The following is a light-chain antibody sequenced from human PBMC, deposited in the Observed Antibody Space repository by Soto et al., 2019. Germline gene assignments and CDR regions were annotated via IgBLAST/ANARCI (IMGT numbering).Light chain of an antibody. Sequence: EIVLTQSPGTLSLSPGERATLSCRASQTIGSNYLAWFQQKPGQAPRLLIYEASIRATGIPDRFSGSGSGTDFTLTINRLEAEDFAVFYCQQYAYSPRTFGQGTRVEIK. V-gene: IGKV3-20*01. CDR2: EAS. CDR1: QTIGSNY. J-gene: IGKJ1*01. CDR3: QQYAYSPRT.